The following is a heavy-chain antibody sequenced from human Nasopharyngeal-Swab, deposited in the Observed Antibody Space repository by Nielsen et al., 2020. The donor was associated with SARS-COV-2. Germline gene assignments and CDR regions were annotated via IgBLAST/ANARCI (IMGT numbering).Heavy chain of an antibody. CDR3: VRGSYGHYDS. V-gene: IGHV3-21*06. CDR1: GFTFSSYT. CDR2: INPTSDYI. Sequence: GESLKISCAASGFTFSSYTMNWVRQAPGKGLEWVSSINPTSDYIYYAESVKGRFTISRDNAKNSLFLQMNSLRAEETTIYYCVRGSYGHYDSWGQVSLITVSS. J-gene: IGHJ5*01. D-gene: IGHD4-17*01.